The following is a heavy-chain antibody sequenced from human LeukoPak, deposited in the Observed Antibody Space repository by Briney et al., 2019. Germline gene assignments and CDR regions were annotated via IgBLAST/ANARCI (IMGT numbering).Heavy chain of an antibody. Sequence: PGGSLRLSCTAFGFTFANYAMSWVRQAPGKGLEWVSCVSGNGGGTYYADSVKGRFTISRDNSKDTIYLQMNSLRAEDTAVYYCARDSSEWELAHFDSWGQGTLVTVSS. J-gene: IGHJ4*02. V-gene: IGHV3-23*01. D-gene: IGHD1-26*01. CDR1: GFTFANYA. CDR2: VSGNGGGT. CDR3: ARDSSEWELAHFDS.